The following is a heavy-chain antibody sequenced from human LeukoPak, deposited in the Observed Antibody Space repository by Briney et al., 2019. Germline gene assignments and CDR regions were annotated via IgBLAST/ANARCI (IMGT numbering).Heavy chain of an antibody. CDR2: INPNSGGT. V-gene: IGHV1-2*02. J-gene: IGHJ5*02. CDR3: ARALGYCSSTSCFAWLDP. Sequence: ASVKVSCKASGYTFTGYYMHWVRQAPGQGLEWMGWINPNSGGTNYAQKCQGRVTMTRDTSISTAYMELSRLRSDDTAVYYCARALGYCSSTSCFAWLDPWGQGTLVTVSS. D-gene: IGHD2-2*01. CDR1: GYTFTGYY.